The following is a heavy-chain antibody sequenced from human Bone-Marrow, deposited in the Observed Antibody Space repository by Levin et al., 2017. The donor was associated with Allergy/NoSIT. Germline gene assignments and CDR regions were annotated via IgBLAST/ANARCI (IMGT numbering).Heavy chain of an antibody. Sequence: GGSLRLSCAGSGSSFSGFWMNWVRQAPGKGLEWVAIMKPDGSEISYVDSVKGRFTISRDNAKNSLYLQMSSLRVEDTAIYYCARRVFDSGGAEFWGQGVLVTVAS. J-gene: IGHJ4*02. CDR2: MKPDGSEI. CDR1: GSSFSGFW. CDR3: ARRVFDSGGAEF. D-gene: IGHD6-25*01. V-gene: IGHV3-7*01.